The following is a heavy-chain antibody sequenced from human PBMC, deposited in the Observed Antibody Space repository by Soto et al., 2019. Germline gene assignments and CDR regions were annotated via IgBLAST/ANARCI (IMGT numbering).Heavy chain of an antibody. CDR2: ISAYNGNT. J-gene: IGHJ6*02. CDR1: GYTFTSYG. Sequence: ASVKVSCKASGYTFTSYGISWVGQAPGQGLEWMGWISAYNGNTNYAQKLQGRVTMTTDTSTSTAYMELRSLRSDDTAVYYCARDYLHCSSTSCLGGMDVWGQGTTVTV. D-gene: IGHD2-2*01. V-gene: IGHV1-18*04. CDR3: ARDYLHCSSTSCLGGMDV.